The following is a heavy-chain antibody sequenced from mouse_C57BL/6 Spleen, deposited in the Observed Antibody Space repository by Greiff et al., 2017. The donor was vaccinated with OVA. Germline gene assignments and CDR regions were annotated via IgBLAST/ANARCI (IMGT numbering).Heavy chain of an antibody. Sequence: QVQLQQPGAELVKPGASVKLSCKASGYTFTSYWMQWVKQRPGQGLEWIGEIDPSDSYTNYNQKFKGKATLTVDTSSSTAYMQLSSLTSEDSAVYYCVLRQAWFAYWGQGTLVTVSA. CDR1: GYTFTSYW. D-gene: IGHD2-4*01. J-gene: IGHJ3*01. V-gene: IGHV1-50*01. CDR2: IDPSDSYT. CDR3: VLRQAWFAY.